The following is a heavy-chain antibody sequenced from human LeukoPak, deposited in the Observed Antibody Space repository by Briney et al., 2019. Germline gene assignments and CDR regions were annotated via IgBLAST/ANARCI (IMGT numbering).Heavy chain of an antibody. J-gene: IGHJ4*02. CDR3: AKDQGSTEVVAAIPDYFDY. CDR2: ISGSGGST. Sequence: PGGSLRLSCAASGFTFSSYAMSWDRQAPGKGLEWVSAISGSGGSTYYADSVKGRFTISRDNSKNTLYLQMNSLRAEDTAVYYCAKDQGSTEVVAAIPDYFDYWGQGTLVTVSS. CDR1: GFTFSSYA. V-gene: IGHV3-23*01. D-gene: IGHD2-15*01.